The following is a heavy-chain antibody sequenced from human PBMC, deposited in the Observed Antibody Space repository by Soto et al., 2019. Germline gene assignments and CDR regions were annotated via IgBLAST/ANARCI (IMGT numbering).Heavy chain of an antibody. CDR1: GYNFSDYY. CDR3: AREISGGGTLNWFDP. J-gene: IGHJ5*02. V-gene: IGHV1-2*02. Sequence: ASVKVSCKASGYNFSDYYIHWVRQAPGQGLEWLGWVSPKSGGTNYAQKFKGRVTMTRDTSSNTVYMDLSGLKSDDTAVFYCAREISGGGTLNWFDPWGQGTLVTVSS. CDR2: VSPKSGGT. D-gene: IGHD2-8*02.